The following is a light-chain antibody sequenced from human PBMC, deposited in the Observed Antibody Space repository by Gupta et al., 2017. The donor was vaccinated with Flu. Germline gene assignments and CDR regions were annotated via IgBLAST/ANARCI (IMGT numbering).Light chain of an antibody. V-gene: IGLV3-1*01. CDR2: QDN. CDR3: QAWDGSSVV. Sequence: SYEMSQPPSVSVSPGQTASIPCSGDKLGDKFASWYQQKAGQSPVLVIYQDNKRPSGIPERFSGTDSGNTATLTISGTEATDEDDYYCQAWDGSSVVFGGGTKLTVL. J-gene: IGLJ2*01. CDR1: KLGDKF.